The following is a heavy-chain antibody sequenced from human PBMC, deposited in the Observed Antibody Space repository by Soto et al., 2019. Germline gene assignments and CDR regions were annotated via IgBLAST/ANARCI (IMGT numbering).Heavy chain of an antibody. Sequence: EVQLVESGGGLVKPGESLRLSCAGSGFTFSAYNKNWVRQAPGKGLEWVSSISAGSLFIYQPDSMKGRFTISRDDARNSVYLQMNSLTAEDTAVYYCARSPGVGVRGAYWGQGTLVTVSS. D-gene: IGHD3-16*01. CDR2: ISAGSLFI. J-gene: IGHJ4*02. CDR3: ARSPGVGVRGAY. V-gene: IGHV3-21*01. CDR1: GFTFSAYN.